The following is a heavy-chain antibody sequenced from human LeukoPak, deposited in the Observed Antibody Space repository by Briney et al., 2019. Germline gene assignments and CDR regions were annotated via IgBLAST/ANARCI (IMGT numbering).Heavy chain of an antibody. CDR3: ARDGGSYSSSRWFDP. CDR2: IYHSGST. Sequence: SETLSLTCTVSGYSISSGYYWGWIRQPPGKGLEWIGSIYHSGSTHYNPSLKSRVTISVDTSKNQFSLKLSSVTAADTAVYYCARDGGSYSSSRWFDPWGQGTLVTVSS. V-gene: IGHV4-38-2*02. D-gene: IGHD6-13*01. J-gene: IGHJ5*02. CDR1: GYSISSGYY.